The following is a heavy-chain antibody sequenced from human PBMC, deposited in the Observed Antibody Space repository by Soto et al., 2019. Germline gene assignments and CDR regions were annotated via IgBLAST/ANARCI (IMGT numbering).Heavy chain of an antibody. CDR1: GFTFSSYV. CDR3: AKERERYYDSSGYYASF. D-gene: IGHD3-22*01. Sequence: GGSLRLSCAASGFTFSSYVMSWVRQATGKGLEWVSGIGGSGGSTYYADSVKGRFTISRDNSKNTLYLQMNSLRAEDTAVYYCAKERERYYDSSGYYASFWGQGTLVTVSS. J-gene: IGHJ4*02. CDR2: IGGSGGST. V-gene: IGHV3-23*01.